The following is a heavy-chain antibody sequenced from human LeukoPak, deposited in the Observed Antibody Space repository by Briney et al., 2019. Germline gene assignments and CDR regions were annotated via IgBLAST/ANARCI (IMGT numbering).Heavy chain of an antibody. Sequence: PSGTLSLTCAISGASMTSSNWWSWVRQPPGKGLEWIGEISHSGSTNYNPSLKGRVTISVDTSKNQFSLKLSSVTAADTAVYYCARDPSSSWYSHYYYYYMDVWGKGTTVTVSS. CDR2: ISHSGST. CDR1: GASMTSSNW. D-gene: IGHD6-13*01. CDR3: ARDPSSSWYSHYYYYYMDV. J-gene: IGHJ6*03. V-gene: IGHV4-4*02.